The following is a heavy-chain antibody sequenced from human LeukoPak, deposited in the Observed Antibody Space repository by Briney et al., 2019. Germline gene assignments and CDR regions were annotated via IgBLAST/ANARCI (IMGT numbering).Heavy chain of an antibody. D-gene: IGHD3-10*01. V-gene: IGHV3-33*07. Sequence: GGSLRLSCASSGFIFTTYGIDWVRQAPGKGLEWVAVIWHDGTNKHYADSVKGRFTISRDNSKNTLYLQMDSLRVEDTAVYYCARGRDLPAFDIWGQGTLVTVSS. CDR3: ARGRDLPAFDI. J-gene: IGHJ3*02. CDR2: IWHDGTNK. CDR1: GFIFTTYG.